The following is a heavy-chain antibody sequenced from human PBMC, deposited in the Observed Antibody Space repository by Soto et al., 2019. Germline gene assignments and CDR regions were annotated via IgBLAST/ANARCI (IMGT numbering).Heavy chain of an antibody. CDR2: IYYSGST. Sequence: SETLSLTCTVSGGSVSSGSYYWSWIRQPPGKGLEWIGYIYYSGSTNYNPSLKSRVTISVDTSKNQFSLKLNSVTAADTAVYYWARENGDYVFDYWGQGPLVTVSS. CDR1: GGSVSSGSYY. V-gene: IGHV4-61*01. J-gene: IGHJ4*02. D-gene: IGHD4-17*01. CDR3: ARENGDYVFDY.